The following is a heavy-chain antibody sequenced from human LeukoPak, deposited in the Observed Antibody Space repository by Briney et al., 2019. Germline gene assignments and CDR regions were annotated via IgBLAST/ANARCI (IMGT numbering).Heavy chain of an antibody. V-gene: IGHV4-31*03. CDR3: ARLAKGDDFSTHYFDY. J-gene: IGHJ4*02. CDR2: IYYSGST. CDR1: GGSISSGGYC. Sequence: SQTLSLTCTVSGGSISSGGYCWSWIRQHPGQGLEWIGYIYYSGSTYYNPSLKSRVTISVDTSKNQFSLKLSSGTAADTAVYYCARLAKGDDFSTHYFDYWGQGTLVTVSS. D-gene: IGHD3-3*01.